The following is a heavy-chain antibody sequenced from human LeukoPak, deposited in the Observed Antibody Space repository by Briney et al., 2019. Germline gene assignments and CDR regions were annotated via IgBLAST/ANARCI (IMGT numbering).Heavy chain of an antibody. Sequence: SETLSLTCTVSGGSISSTSYYWGWIRQPPGKGLEWIGSIYYIASTYYNPSLKSRVTISVDTSKNQFSLKLSSVTAADTAVYYCARDGLAVATHYWGQGTLVTVSS. CDR2: IYYIAST. V-gene: IGHV4-39*07. D-gene: IGHD6-19*01. J-gene: IGHJ4*02. CDR1: GGSISSTSYY. CDR3: ARDGLAVATHY.